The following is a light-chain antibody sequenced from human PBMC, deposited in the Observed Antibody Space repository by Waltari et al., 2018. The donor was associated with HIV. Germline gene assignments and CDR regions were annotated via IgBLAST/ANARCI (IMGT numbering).Light chain of an antibody. CDR2: DAS. V-gene: IGKV1-33*01. J-gene: IGKJ4*01. CDR3: QQYDNLPLT. CDR1: QDISNY. Sequence: DIQLTQSPSSLSASVGDRVTTTCQASQDISNYLNWYQQKPGKAPKLLLYDASNLETGVPSRFSGSGSGTDFTFTISSLQPEDIATYYCQQYDNLPLTFGGGTKVEIK.